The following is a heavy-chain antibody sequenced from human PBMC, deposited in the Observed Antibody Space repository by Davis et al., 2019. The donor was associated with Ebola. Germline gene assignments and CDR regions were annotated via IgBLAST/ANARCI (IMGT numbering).Heavy chain of an antibody. D-gene: IGHD4-17*01. CDR3: ARGAATVTTGWFDP. CDR2: ISAYNGNT. CDR1: GYTFTSYG. V-gene: IGHV1-18*01. J-gene: IGHJ5*02. Sequence: AASVKVSCKASGYTFTSYGISWVRQAPGQGLEWMGWISAYNGNTNYAQKLQGRVTMTTDTSTSTAYMELSRLRSDDTAVYYCARGAATVTTGWFDPWGQGTLVTVSS.